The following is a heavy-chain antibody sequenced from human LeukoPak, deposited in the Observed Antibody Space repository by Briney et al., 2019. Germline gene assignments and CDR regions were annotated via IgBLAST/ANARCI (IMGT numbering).Heavy chain of an antibody. CDR2: INHSGST. Sequence: RASETLSLTCAVYGGSFSGYYWSWIRQPPGKGLEWIGEINHSGSTNYNPSLKSRVTISVDTSKNQFSLKLSSVTAVDTAVYYCAGGYSYGLNYFDYWGQGALVTVSS. V-gene: IGHV4-34*01. CDR3: AGGYSYGLNYFDY. D-gene: IGHD5-18*01. CDR1: GGSFSGYY. J-gene: IGHJ4*02.